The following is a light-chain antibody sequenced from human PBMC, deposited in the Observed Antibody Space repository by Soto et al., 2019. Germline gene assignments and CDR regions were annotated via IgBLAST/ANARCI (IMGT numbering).Light chain of an antibody. CDR2: GNS. Sequence: QSVLTQPPSVSGAPGQRVTISCTGSSSNIGAGYDVHWYQQLPGTAPKLLIYGNSNRPSGVPDRFSGSKSGTSASLAITGLQSEDEADYSCQSYDSSLSGSVFGGGTKGTV. CDR3: QSYDSSLSGSV. J-gene: IGLJ2*01. V-gene: IGLV1-40*01. CDR1: SSNIGAGYD.